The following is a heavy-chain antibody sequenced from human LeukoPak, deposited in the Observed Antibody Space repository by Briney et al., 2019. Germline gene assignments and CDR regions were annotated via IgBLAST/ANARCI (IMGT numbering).Heavy chain of an antibody. CDR2: IYYSGST. V-gene: IGHV4-59*08. D-gene: IGHD5-12*01. Sequence: PSETLSLTCTVSGGSISSYYWSWIRQPPGKGLEWIGYIYYSGSTNYNPSLKSRVTISVDTSKNQLSLKLSSATAADTAVYYCARSGGIVATTRSGRSYYYGMDVWGQGTTVTDSS. CDR1: GGSISSYY. J-gene: IGHJ6*02. CDR3: ARSGGIVATTRSGRSYYYGMDV.